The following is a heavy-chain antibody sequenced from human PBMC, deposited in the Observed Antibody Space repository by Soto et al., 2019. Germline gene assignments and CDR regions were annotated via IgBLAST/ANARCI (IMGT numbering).Heavy chain of an antibody. CDR2: ISGSGGST. CDR3: AKNPNGPRIAAAGNYYFDY. Sequence: GGSLRLSCAASGFTFSSYAMSWVRQAPGKGLEWVSAISGSGGSTYYADSVKGRFTISRDNSKNKLYLQMNSLRAEDTAVYYCAKNPNGPRIAAAGNYYFDYWGQGTLVTVSS. CDR1: GFTFSSYA. V-gene: IGHV3-23*01. D-gene: IGHD6-13*01. J-gene: IGHJ4*02.